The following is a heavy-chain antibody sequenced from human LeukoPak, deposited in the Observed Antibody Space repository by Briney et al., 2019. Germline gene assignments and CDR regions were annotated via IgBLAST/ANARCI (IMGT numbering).Heavy chain of an antibody. CDR3: ARVGQQLVLSDAFDI. Sequence: ASVKVSCKASGYTFTSYGISWVRQAPGQGLEWMGWISAYNGNTNYAQKLQGRVAMTTDTSTSTAYMELRSLRSDDTAVYYCARVGQQLVLSDAFDIWGQGTMVAVSS. CDR2: ISAYNGNT. CDR1: GYTFTSYG. V-gene: IGHV1-18*01. J-gene: IGHJ3*02. D-gene: IGHD6-13*01.